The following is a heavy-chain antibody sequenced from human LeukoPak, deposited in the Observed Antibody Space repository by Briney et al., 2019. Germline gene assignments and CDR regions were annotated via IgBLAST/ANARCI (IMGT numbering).Heavy chain of an antibody. V-gene: IGHV3-23*01. D-gene: IGHD3-10*02. CDR2: ISGSGVSA. CDR3: AKDLFGDWTALHV. CDR1: GFVFDTYA. J-gene: IGHJ3*01. Sequence: GGSLRLSCAASGFVFDTYAINWARQPPGKGLECVSLISGSGVSADYSDSVRGRFSISRDNSKNTVYLQMNSLGGNDTAVYWCAKDLFGDWTALHVWGRGTVVTVSS.